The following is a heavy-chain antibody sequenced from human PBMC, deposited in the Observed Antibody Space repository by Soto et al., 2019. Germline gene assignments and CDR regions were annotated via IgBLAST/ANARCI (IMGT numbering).Heavy chain of an antibody. CDR2: ISAYNGNT. D-gene: IGHD2-2*02. Sequence: ASVKVSCKASGYTFTNYGFSWGGTAPGQRPGWMGWISAYNGNTNYAQKLQGRVTMTTDTSTSTAYMELRSLRSDDTAVYYCARDLVLAIVPAAIHNWFDPWGQGTLVTVSS. V-gene: IGHV1-18*01. CDR1: GYTFTNYG. CDR3: ARDLVLAIVPAAIHNWFDP. J-gene: IGHJ5*02.